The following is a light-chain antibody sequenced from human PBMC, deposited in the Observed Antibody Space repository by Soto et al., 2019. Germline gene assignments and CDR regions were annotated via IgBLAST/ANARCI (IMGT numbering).Light chain of an antibody. CDR3: QQYNNWPPVT. CDR2: GAS. V-gene: IGKV3-15*01. J-gene: IGKJ5*01. Sequence: ETVMTQSPATLSVSPGERATLSCRASQSVSSNLAWYQQKPGQAPRLLIYGASTRATGIPDRFSGSGSGTELTLTISSLQSEDFAVYYCQQYNNWPPVTFGQGTRLEIK. CDR1: QSVSSN.